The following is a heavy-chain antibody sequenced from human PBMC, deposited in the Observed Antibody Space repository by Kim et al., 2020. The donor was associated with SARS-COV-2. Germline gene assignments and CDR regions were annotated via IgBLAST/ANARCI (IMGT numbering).Heavy chain of an antibody. J-gene: IGHJ5*02. CDR1: GGTFSSYA. V-gene: IGHV1-69*13. D-gene: IGHD4-4*01. Sequence: SVKVSCKASGGTFSSYAISWVRQAPGQGLEWMGGIIPIFGTANYAQKFQGRVTITADESTSTAYMELSSLRSEDTAVYYCARGAGNLPQCWFDPWGQGTLVTVSS. CDR2: IIPIFGTA. CDR3: ARGAGNLPQCWFDP.